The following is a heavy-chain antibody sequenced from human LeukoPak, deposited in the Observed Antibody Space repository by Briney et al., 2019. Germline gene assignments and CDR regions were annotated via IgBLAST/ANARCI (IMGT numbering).Heavy chain of an antibody. CDR1: GYTFTGYY. J-gene: IGHJ4*02. CDR2: INGNSGGT. D-gene: IGHD4-23*01. Sequence: GASVKVSCTASGYTFTGYYVHWLRQAPGQGLEWMGWINGNSGGTKYAQKFQGRVTMTRDTSISTAYMELSRLRSDDTAVYFCARDQATVATPWWDHWGQGTLVTVSS. CDR3: ARDQATVATPWWDH. V-gene: IGHV1-2*02.